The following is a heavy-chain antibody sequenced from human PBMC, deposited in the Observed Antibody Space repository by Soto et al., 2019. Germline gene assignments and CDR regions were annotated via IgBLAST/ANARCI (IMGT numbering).Heavy chain of an antibody. CDR2: ISSSSSYI. CDR3: AKMRYHWNPFAY. D-gene: IGHD1-20*01. V-gene: IGHV3-21*01. Sequence: GGSLRLSCAASGFTFSSYSMNWVRQAPGKGLEWVSSISSSSSYIYYADSVKGRFTISRDNAKNSLYLQMNSLRAEDTAVYYCAKMRYHWNPFAYWGQGTLVTVSS. CDR1: GFTFSSYS. J-gene: IGHJ4*02.